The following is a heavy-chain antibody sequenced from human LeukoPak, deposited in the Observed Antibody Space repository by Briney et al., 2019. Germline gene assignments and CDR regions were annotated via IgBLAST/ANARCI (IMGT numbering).Heavy chain of an antibody. CDR3: ARDFRGIAVAGTEGDAFDI. CDR1: GHSFTGYY. Sequence: ASVKVSCKASGHSFTGYYMHWVRQAPGQGLEWMGIINPSGGSTSYAQKFQGRVPMTRDTSTSTAYMELSSLRSEDTAVYYCARDFRGIAVAGTEGDAFDIWGQGTMVTVSS. J-gene: IGHJ3*02. CDR2: INPSGGST. V-gene: IGHV1-46*01. D-gene: IGHD6-19*01.